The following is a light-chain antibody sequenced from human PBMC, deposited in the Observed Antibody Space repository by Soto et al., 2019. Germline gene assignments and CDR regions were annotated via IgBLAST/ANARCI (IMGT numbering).Light chain of an antibody. J-gene: IGKJ2*01. Sequence: EIVLTQSPGTLSLSPGERATLSCRASGSGSDSYIAWYQQKPGQAPRLLIYGTFTRATGIPDRFSGSGSGTDFTLTISRLEPEDFAVFYCQHYGSSQYTFGQGTKLEFK. CDR1: GSGSDSY. V-gene: IGKV3-20*01. CDR2: GTF. CDR3: QHYGSSQYT.